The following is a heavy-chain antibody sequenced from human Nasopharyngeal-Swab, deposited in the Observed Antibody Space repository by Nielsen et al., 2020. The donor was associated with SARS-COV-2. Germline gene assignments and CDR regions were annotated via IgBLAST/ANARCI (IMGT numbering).Heavy chain of an antibody. V-gene: IGHV3-30*04. CDR2: ISYDGSNK. CDR1: GFTFSSYA. CDR3: AKEDPYRDAFDI. J-gene: IGHJ3*02. Sequence: GESLKISCAASGFTFSSYAMHWVRQAPGKGLEWVALISYDGSNKYYADSVKGRFTISRDNSKNTLYLQMNSLRAEDTAVYYCAKEDPYRDAFDIWGQGTMVTVSS. D-gene: IGHD3-16*02.